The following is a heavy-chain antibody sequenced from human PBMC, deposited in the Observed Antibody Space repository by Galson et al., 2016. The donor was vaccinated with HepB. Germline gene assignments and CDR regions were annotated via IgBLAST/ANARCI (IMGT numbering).Heavy chain of an antibody. CDR2: ISSSSSYI. CDR1: GFTFSDYN. Sequence: LRLSCAASGFTFSDYNLNWVRQAPGKGLECVSSISSSSSYIYYADSVKGRFTISRDNDKNSVYLQMNSLRAEDTAVYYCARGGSSIAAPVYWGQGTLVTVSS. D-gene: IGHD6-6*01. V-gene: IGHV3-21*01. J-gene: IGHJ4*02. CDR3: ARGGSSIAAPVY.